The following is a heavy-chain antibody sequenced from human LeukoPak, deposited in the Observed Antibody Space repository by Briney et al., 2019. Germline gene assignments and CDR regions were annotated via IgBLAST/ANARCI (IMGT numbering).Heavy chain of an antibody. CDR1: GYTFSTYG. CDR2: ISAYKGNT. CDR3: ARDLYYYGSGSYYDVFDV. J-gene: IGHJ3*01. Sequence: EASVKVSCKASGYTFSTYGIGWVRQAPEQGLEWMGWISAYKGNTYYAQKLQGRVTMTTDTSTSTAYMELRSLRSDDTAIYYCARDLYYYGSGSYYDVFDVWGQGTMVTVSS. V-gene: IGHV1-18*01. D-gene: IGHD3-10*01.